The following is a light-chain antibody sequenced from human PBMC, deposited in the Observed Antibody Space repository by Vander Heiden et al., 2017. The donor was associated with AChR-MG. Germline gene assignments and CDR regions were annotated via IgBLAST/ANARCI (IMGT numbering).Light chain of an antibody. CDR3: QQYGSSPLWT. CDR1: QNVDSNY. J-gene: IGKJ1*01. Sequence: IVLTQSPGTLPLSPGERATLSCRASQNVDSNYVAWHQHKPGQAPRLLIYGASRRATGIPDRFSGSGSWTDFTLTISRLEPEDFAVYYCQQYGSSPLWTFGQGTKVEVK. CDR2: GAS. V-gene: IGKV3-20*01.